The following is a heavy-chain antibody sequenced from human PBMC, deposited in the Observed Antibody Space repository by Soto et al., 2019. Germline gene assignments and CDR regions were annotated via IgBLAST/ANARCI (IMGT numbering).Heavy chain of an antibody. V-gene: IGHV4-59*08. Sequence: SETLSLTCTVSGGSISSSYWSWIRQPPGKGLEWIGYIYDSGSTYYNSSLKSRVTMSVDTSKNQFSLKLSSVTAADTAVYYCARHGCSGGSCYPTYYYYYGMDVWGQGTTVTVSS. CDR2: IYDSGST. CDR1: GGSISSSY. CDR3: ARHGCSGGSCYPTYYYYYGMDV. J-gene: IGHJ6*02. D-gene: IGHD2-15*01.